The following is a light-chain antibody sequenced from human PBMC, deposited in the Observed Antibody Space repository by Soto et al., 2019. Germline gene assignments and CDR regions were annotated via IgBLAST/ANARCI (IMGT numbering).Light chain of an antibody. V-gene: IGKV1-5*01. CDR2: DAS. CDR1: QSISNR. Sequence: DIQMTQSPSTLSASVGDSVTITCRASQSISNRLAWYQQKPGKAPKVLIYDASSLESGVPSRFSGSGSGTEFALTISSLHPDDFATYWCQHYGGMWTFGQGTKVEFK. CDR3: QHYGGMWT. J-gene: IGKJ1*01.